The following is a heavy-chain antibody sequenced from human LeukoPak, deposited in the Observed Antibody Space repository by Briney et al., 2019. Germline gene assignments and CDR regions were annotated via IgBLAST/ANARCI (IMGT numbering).Heavy chain of an antibody. V-gene: IGHV4-34*01. Sequence: SETLSLTCAVYGGSFSGYYWSWIRQPPGKGLEWIGEINHSGSTNYNPSLKSRVTISVDTSKNQFSLKLSSVTAADTAVYYCASVSIAARFDYWGQGTLSPSPQ. CDR3: ASVSIAARFDY. CDR1: GGSFSGYY. D-gene: IGHD6-6*01. CDR2: INHSGST. J-gene: IGHJ4*02.